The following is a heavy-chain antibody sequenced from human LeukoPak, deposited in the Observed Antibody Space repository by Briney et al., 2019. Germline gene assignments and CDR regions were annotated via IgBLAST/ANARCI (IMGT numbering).Heavy chain of an antibody. CDR2: IGPGPSHT. D-gene: IGHD5-24*01. J-gene: IGHJ1*01. CDR1: GFTFNTYG. CDR3: ARGDGYNDAEYLQH. Sequence: GGSLRLSCAASGFTFNTYGMNWVRQAPGKGLEWLSYIGPGPSHTYYADSVRGRFVISRDDAKSSLYLQMNSLRVEDTAVYYCARGDGYNDAEYLQHWGQGTLVTVS. V-gene: IGHV3-21*01.